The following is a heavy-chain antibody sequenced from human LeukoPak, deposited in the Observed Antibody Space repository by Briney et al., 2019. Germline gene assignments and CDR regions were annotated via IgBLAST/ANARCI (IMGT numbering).Heavy chain of an antibody. D-gene: IGHD4-11*01. V-gene: IGHV3-23*01. CDR3: ARDGRHNYNLDY. J-gene: IGHJ4*01. Sequence: PGASLRLSCAASGFTFSSFAMSWVRQAPGKGLEWVSAIRNSDGNTYYADSMTGRFTISRDDSQNTLYLQMNSLRAEDTAVYYCARDGRHNYNLDYWGHGTLVTVSS. CDR2: IRNSDGNT. CDR1: GFTFSSFA.